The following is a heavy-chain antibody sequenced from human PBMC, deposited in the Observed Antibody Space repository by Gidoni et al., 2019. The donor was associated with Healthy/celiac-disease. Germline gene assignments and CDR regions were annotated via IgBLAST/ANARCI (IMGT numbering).Heavy chain of an antibody. J-gene: IGHJ4*02. CDR1: GFTFSSYW. D-gene: IGHD4-4*01. Sequence: EVQLVASGGGLVQPGGSLSRSCADSGFTFSSYWMSWVRKAPGKGLEWVANIKQDGSEKYYVDSVKGRFTISRDNAKNSLYLQMNSLRAEDTAVYYCARSDYSTPFFDYWGQGTLVTVSS. CDR2: IKQDGSEK. CDR3: ARSDYSTPFFDY. V-gene: IGHV3-7*01.